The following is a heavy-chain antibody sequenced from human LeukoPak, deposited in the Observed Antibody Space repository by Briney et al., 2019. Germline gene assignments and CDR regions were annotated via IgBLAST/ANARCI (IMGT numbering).Heavy chain of an antibody. D-gene: IGHD2-2*01. CDR1: GFTLSSYA. J-gene: IGHJ4*02. V-gene: IGHV3-23*01. CDR2: FSGSGDSA. Sequence: GGSLRLSCAASGFTLSSYAMSWVRQAPGKGLEWVSGFSGSGDSADYADSVRGRFTISRDNSKNTLFLHMNSLTAEDTAVYYCAKGRLVPAAVFDYWGQGTPATVSP. CDR3: AKGRLVPAAVFDY.